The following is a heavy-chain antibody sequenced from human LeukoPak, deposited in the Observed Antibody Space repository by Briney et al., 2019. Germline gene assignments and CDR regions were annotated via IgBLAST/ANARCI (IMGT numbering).Heavy chain of an antibody. D-gene: IGHD6-13*01. CDR3: ARNLIPEQLVLNF. V-gene: IGHV4-59*01. J-gene: IGHJ4*02. CDR1: GGSISSYY. Sequence: SETLSLTCTVSGGSISSYYWSWIRQPPGKGLEWIGYIYYTGSTNYNPSLRSRVTMSVDTSKNQFSLNLRSVTPEDTAVYYCARNLIPEQLVLNFWGQGTLVTVSS. CDR2: IYYTGST.